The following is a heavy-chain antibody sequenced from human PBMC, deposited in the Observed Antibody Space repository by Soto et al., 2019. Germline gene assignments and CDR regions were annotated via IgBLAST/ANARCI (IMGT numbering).Heavy chain of an antibody. CDR3: ARDMYGCNSFDY. CDR2: IIPIFGTA. D-gene: IGHD3-10*02. CDR1: GGTFSSYA. J-gene: IGHJ4*02. Sequence: ASVKVSCKASGGTFSSYAISWVRQAPGQGLEWMGGIIPIFGTANYAQKFQGRVTITADESTSTAYMELSSLRSEDTAVYYCARDMYGCNSFDYWGQGTLVTVSS. V-gene: IGHV1-69*13.